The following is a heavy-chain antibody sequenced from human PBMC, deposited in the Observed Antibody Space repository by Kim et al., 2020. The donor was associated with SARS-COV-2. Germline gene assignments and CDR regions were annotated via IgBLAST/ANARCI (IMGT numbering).Heavy chain of an antibody. CDR2: INTNTGNP. CDR3: ARGGYDILTGYLWFDP. J-gene: IGHJ5*02. D-gene: IGHD3-9*01. Sequence: ASVKVSCKASGYTFTSYAMNWVRQAPGQGLEWMGWINTNTGNPTYAQGFTGRFVFSLDTSVSTAYLQISSLKAEDTAVYYCARGGYDILTGYLWFDPWGQGTLVTVSS. CDR1: GYTFTSYA. V-gene: IGHV7-4-1*02.